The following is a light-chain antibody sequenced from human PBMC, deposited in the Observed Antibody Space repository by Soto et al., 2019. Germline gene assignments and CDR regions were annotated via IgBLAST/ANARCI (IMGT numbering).Light chain of an antibody. J-gene: IGKJ1*01. CDR3: QQYGSSPRWT. CDR2: GAS. CDR1: QSVSSNY. Sequence: EVVLTQSPGTLSLSPGERATLSCRASQSVSSNYLAWYQQKPGQAPRLLIFGASSRATGIADRFSGSGSGTDFTLTISRLEPEDFAVYSCQQYGSSPRWTFGQGTKVDIK. V-gene: IGKV3-20*01.